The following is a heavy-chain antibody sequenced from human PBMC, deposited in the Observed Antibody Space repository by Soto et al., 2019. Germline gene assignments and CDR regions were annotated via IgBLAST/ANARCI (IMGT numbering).Heavy chain of an antibody. Sequence: GRAVRGTCADSGFSFSSYDMSWVRQAPGKGLEWVSAISGSGGSTYYADSVKGRFTISRDNSKNTLFLQMNSLRAEDTALYFCAKEMGDYYDSSGSWFDPWGQGTLVTVYS. CDR1: GFSFSSYD. V-gene: IGHV3-23*01. J-gene: IGHJ5*02. CDR3: AKEMGDYYDSSGSWFDP. CDR2: ISGSGGST. D-gene: IGHD3-22*01.